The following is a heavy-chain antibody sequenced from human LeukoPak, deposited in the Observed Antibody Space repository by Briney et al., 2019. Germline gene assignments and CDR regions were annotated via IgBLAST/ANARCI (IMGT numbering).Heavy chain of an antibody. Sequence: ASVKVSCKASGYTFTGYYMHWVRQAPGQGLEWMGWINPNSGGTNYAQKFQGRVTMTRDTSISTAYMELSRLRSDDTAVYYCARRYIYYYYVDVWDKGTTVTVSS. CDR2: INPNSGGT. CDR1: GYTFTGYY. CDR3: ARRYIYYYYVDV. V-gene: IGHV1-2*02. J-gene: IGHJ6*03. D-gene: IGHD5-18*01.